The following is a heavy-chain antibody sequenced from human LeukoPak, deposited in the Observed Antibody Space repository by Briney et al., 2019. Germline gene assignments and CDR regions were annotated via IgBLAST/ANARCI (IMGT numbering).Heavy chain of an antibody. Sequence: GGSLRLSCEASGFSFSSHSMHWVRQAPGKGLEWVSSITSSRSYIYYADSVKGRFTISRDNARNSLFLQMNSLRAEDTAAYYCARVLVATTLASENWFDPWGQGTLVTVSS. D-gene: IGHD5-12*01. CDR1: GFSFSSHS. J-gene: IGHJ5*02. CDR2: ITSSRSYI. V-gene: IGHV3-21*01. CDR3: ARVLVATTLASENWFDP.